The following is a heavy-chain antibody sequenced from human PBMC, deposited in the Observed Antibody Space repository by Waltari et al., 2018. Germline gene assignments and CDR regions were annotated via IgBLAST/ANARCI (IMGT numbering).Heavy chain of an antibody. J-gene: IGHJ4*02. Sequence: QVQLQQWGAGLLKPSETLSLPCAVYGGSFSGYYWSWIRQPPGKGREGFGEINHSGSTNYNPSLKSRVTISVDTSKNQFSLKLSSVPAADTAVYYCARGNSSSWFPPSFDYWGQGTLVTVSS. D-gene: IGHD6-13*01. V-gene: IGHV4-34*01. CDR3: ARGNSSSWFPPSFDY. CDR2: INHSGST. CDR1: GGSFSGYY.